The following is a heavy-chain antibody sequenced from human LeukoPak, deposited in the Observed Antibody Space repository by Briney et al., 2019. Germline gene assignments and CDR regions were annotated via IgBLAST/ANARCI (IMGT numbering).Heavy chain of an antibody. CDR3: ARAETTYYYDSSGYYPGY. J-gene: IGHJ4*02. Sequence: ASVKVSCKASGYTFTSYGISWVRQAPGQGLEWMGWISAYNGNTNYAQKLQGRVTMTTDTSTSTAYMELRSLRSDDTAVYYCARAETTYYYDSSGYYPGYWGQGTLVTVSS. CDR1: GYTFTSYG. CDR2: ISAYNGNT. V-gene: IGHV1-18*01. D-gene: IGHD3-22*01.